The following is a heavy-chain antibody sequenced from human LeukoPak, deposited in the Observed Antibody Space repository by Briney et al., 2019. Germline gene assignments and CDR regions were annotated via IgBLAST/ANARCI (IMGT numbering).Heavy chain of an antibody. D-gene: IGHD2-15*01. CDR3: ARVGCSGGSCYPDY. V-gene: IGHV4-59*01. J-gene: IGHJ4*02. CDR1: GASISTSY. CDR2: IHYSGDI. Sequence: SETLSLTCTVSGASISTSYWYWIRQPPGKGLEWIVYIHYSGDINYNPSLKSRVTISAYTSKNQLSLKLSSVTAADTAVYYCARVGCSGGSCYPDYWGQGTLVTVSS.